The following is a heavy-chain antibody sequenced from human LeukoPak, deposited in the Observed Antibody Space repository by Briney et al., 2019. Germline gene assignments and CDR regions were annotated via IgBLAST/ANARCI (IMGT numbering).Heavy chain of an antibody. CDR1: GYTFTGYY. CDR3: ARNIGGLRGFDY. D-gene: IGHD2/OR15-2a*01. V-gene: IGHV1-2*02. CDR2: INPNSGGT. Sequence: ASVKVSCKASGYTFTGYYIHWVRQAPGQGLEWMGWINPNSGGTNHAQSFQGRVTMTRDTSISTAYMELSRLRYDDTAVYYCARNIGGLRGFDYWGQGTLVTVPS. J-gene: IGHJ4*02.